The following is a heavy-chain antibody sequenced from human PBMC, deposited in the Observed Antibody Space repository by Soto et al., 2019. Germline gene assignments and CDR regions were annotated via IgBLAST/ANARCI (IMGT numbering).Heavy chain of an antibody. V-gene: IGHV4-61*05. Sequence: SETLSLTCTVSGGSISSSSYYWGWIRQPPGKGLEWIGYIYYSGSTNYNPSLKSRVTISVDTSKNQFSLKLSSVTAADTAVYYCATFGCSGGSCYEGDAFDIWGQGTMVTVSS. CDR1: GGSISSSSYY. D-gene: IGHD2-15*01. CDR2: IYYSGST. CDR3: ATFGCSGGSCYEGDAFDI. J-gene: IGHJ3*02.